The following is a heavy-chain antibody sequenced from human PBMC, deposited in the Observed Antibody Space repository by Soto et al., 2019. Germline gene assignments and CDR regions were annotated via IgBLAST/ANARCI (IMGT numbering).Heavy chain of an antibody. CDR1: GYNFSNFW. CDR3: ARLRSHDDGSGSGLFDY. J-gene: IGHJ4*02. V-gene: IGHV5-10-1*01. D-gene: IGHD3-22*01. CDR2: IDPSDSYT. Sequence: PGESLKISCKASGYNFSNFWITWVRQMPGKGLEWLGRIDPSDSYTNYSPSFKGHVTISVDKSVSTSYLRWSTLKASDTAMYYCARLRSHDDGSGSGLFDYWGQGIPVTSPQ.